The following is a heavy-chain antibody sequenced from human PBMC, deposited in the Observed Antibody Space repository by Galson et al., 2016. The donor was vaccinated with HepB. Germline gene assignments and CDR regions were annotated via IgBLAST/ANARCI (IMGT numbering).Heavy chain of an antibody. Sequence: SETLSLTCTVSGGSISNSSYYWAWIRQPPGKGLEWIGTVYYSGTTYYNPSLKSRVTISVDTSKNQFSLKLSSVTAADTAVYYCARRRGLGRGSLNFHFDYWGQGTLVTVSS. V-gene: IGHV4-39*01. CDR2: VYYSGTT. CDR1: GGSISNSSYY. J-gene: IGHJ4*02. CDR3: ARRRGLGRGSLNFHFDY. D-gene: IGHD2/OR15-2a*01.